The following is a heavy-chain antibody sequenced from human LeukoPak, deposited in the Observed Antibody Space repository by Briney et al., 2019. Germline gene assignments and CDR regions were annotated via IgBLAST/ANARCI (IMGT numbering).Heavy chain of an antibody. Sequence: QTGGSLRLSCAASRFTFSNYGMHWVRQAPGEGLEWVAVIWYDGSNKYYADSVKGRFTISRDNSKNTLYLQMNSLRAEDTAVYYCARDPGRGYTYGYGFDYWGQGTLVTVSS. D-gene: IGHD5-18*01. CDR3: ARDPGRGYTYGYGFDY. CDR2: IWYDGSNK. CDR1: RFTFSNYG. J-gene: IGHJ4*02. V-gene: IGHV3-33*01.